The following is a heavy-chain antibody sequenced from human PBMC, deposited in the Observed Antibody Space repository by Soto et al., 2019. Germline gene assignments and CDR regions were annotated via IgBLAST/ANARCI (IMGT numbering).Heavy chain of an antibody. J-gene: IGHJ4*02. CDR2: INPSGGTA. D-gene: IGHD6-6*01. V-gene: IGHV1-46*01. CDR3: ARAKYTSSSLDY. CDR1: GYTFTSYY. Sequence: QVQLVQSGAEVRKPGASVKVSCEASGYTFTSYYMNWVRQAPGQGLEWMGIINPSGGTASYAQKCQGRVTMTSDTSTSTVYMELSSLNSEDTAVYYCARAKYTSSSLDYWGQGTLVTVSS.